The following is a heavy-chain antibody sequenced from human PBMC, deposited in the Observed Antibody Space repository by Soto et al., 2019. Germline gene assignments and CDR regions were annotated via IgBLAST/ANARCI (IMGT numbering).Heavy chain of an antibody. Sequence: SVKVSCKASGGTFSSYAISWVRQAPGQGLEWMGGIIPIFGTANYAQKFQGRVTITADESTSTAYMELSGLRSEDTAVYYCARESGYDSGADDYWGQGTLVTVST. D-gene: IGHD5-12*01. CDR2: IIPIFGTA. CDR3: ARESGYDSGADDY. J-gene: IGHJ4*02. V-gene: IGHV1-69*13. CDR1: GGTFSSYA.